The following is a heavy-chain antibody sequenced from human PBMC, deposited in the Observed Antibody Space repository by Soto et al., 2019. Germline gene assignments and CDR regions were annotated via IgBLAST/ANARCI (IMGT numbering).Heavy chain of an antibody. D-gene: IGHD6-19*01. J-gene: IGHJ5*01. CDR3: EARGGLVSGWHQQFLS. CDR2: IDHSDSYT. V-gene: IGHV5-10-1*01. Sequence: GESLKISCQSSGYSFTNYWINWVRQVPGKGLEWMGRIDHSDSYTTFSPSFQGHVTISADMSITTTYLPLSSLQASETAIYFREARGGLVSGWHQQFLSWCPGALVTAFS. CDR1: GYSFTNYW.